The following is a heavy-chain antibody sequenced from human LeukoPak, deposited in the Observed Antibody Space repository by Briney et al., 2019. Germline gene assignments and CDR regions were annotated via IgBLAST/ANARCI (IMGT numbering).Heavy chain of an antibody. CDR1: GFTFSNYA. J-gene: IGHJ4*02. CDR3: AKDMGSRATNLDY. D-gene: IGHD1-26*01. Sequence: GGSLRLSCTASGFTFSNYAITWVRQAPGKGLEWVSSVSSIGISSYYADSVKGRFTISRDNSQNTLYLQMNSLRAEDMAIYYCAKDMGSRATNLDYWGQGTLVTVSS. V-gene: IGHV3-23*01. CDR2: VSSIGISS.